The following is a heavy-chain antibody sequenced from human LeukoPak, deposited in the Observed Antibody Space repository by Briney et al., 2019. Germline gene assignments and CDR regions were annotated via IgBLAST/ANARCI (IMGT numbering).Heavy chain of an antibody. CDR2: ISGDGGST. V-gene: IGHV3-43*02. CDR1: GFTFDDYA. CDR3: ARVKVEMATIGWLDP. Sequence: GGSLRLSCAASGFTFDDYAMHWVRHAPGKGLEWVSLISGDGGSTYYADSVRGRFTISRDNSKNTLYLQMNSLRADDTAVYYCARVKVEMATIGWLDPWGQGTLVTVSS. D-gene: IGHD5-24*01. J-gene: IGHJ5*02.